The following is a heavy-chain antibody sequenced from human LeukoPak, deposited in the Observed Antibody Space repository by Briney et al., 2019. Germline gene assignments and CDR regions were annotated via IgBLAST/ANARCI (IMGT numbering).Heavy chain of an antibody. CDR2: IYYSGST. D-gene: IGHD6-13*01. CDR3: AREIAAAGTVGFYYHGMDV. V-gene: IGHV4-59*01. Sequence: SETLSLTCTVSGVSISSYYWSWIRQPPGKGLEGFGYIYYSGSTNYNPSLKSRVTISVDTSKNQFSLKLSSVTAADTAVYYCAREIAAAGTVGFYYHGMDVWGQGTTVTVSS. J-gene: IGHJ6*02. CDR1: GVSISSYY.